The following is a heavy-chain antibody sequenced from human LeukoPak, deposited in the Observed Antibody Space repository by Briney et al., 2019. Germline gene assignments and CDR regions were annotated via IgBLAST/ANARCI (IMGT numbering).Heavy chain of an antibody. V-gene: IGHV1-8*01. CDR1: GYTFTSYD. CDR3: ARDLIPKVTTYYYYYYGMDV. D-gene: IGHD4-11*01. Sequence: ASVKVSCKASGYTFTSYDINWVRQATGQGLEWMGWMNPNSGNTGYAQKLQGRVTMTTDTSTSTAYMELRSLRSDDTAVYYCARDLIPKVTTYYYYYYGMDVWGQGTTVTVSS. J-gene: IGHJ6*02. CDR2: MNPNSGNT.